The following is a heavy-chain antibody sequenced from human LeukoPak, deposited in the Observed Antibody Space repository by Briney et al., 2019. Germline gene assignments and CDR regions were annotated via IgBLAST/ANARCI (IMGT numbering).Heavy chain of an antibody. V-gene: IGHV3-21*01. CDR3: ARDTAMVYDY. J-gene: IGHJ4*02. Sequence: GGSLRLSCAASGFTFSSYSMNWVRQTPGKGLEWVASSSSSSSYIYYAASVKGRFTISRDNAKNSLYLQMNSLRAEDTAVYYCARDTAMVYDYWGQGTLVTVSS. D-gene: IGHD5-18*01. CDR2: SSSSSSYI. CDR1: GFTFSSYS.